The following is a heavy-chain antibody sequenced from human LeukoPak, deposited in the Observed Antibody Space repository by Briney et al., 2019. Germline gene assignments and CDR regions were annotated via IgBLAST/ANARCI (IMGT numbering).Heavy chain of an antibody. CDR3: ARALSTMIVVVITTPGEFDY. D-gene: IGHD3-22*01. CDR2: IYYSGST. Sequence: PSQTLSLTCTVSGGSISSSSYYWGWIRQPPGKGLEWIGSIYYSGSTYYNPSLKSRVTISVDTSKNQFSLKLSSVTAADTAVYYCARALSTMIVVVITTPGEFDYWGQGTLVTVSS. CDR1: GGSISSSSYY. V-gene: IGHV4-39*07. J-gene: IGHJ4*02.